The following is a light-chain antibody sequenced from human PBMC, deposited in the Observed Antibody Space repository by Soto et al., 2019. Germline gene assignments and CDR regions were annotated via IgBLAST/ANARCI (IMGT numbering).Light chain of an antibody. CDR1: QSVSNN. V-gene: IGKV3-15*01. CDR3: QQYYSYPRT. CDR2: FAS. Sequence: EIVLPQSTATLSVSPGVRAILXFRASQSVSNNLAWYQQKPGQAPRLLIFFASTRVTGIPARFSGSGSGTDFTLTISCLQSEDFATYYCQQYYSYPRTFGQGTKVDIK. J-gene: IGKJ1*01.